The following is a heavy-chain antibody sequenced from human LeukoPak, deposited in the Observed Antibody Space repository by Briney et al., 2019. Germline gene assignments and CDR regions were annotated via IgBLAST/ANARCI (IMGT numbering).Heavy chain of an antibody. CDR1: GGSISSYY. D-gene: IGHD3-10*01. J-gene: IGHJ5*02. CDR3: ARGWVRGVIITPVVWFDP. Sequence: PSETLSLTCTVSGGSISSYYWSWIRQPPGKGLEWIGYIYYSGSTNYNPSLKSRVTISVDTSKNQFSLKLSSVTAADTAVYYCARGWVRGVIITPVVWFDPWGQGTLVTVSS. CDR2: IYYSGST. V-gene: IGHV4-59*01.